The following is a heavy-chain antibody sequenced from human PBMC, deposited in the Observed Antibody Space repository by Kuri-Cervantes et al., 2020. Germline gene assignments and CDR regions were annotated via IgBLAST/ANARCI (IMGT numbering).Heavy chain of an antibody. Sequence: GESLKISCAASGFTFSSYSMNWVRQAPGKGLEWVSSISSSSGYIYYADSVKGRFTISRDNAKNSLYLQLNSLRAEDTAVYYCARDYCSRLSGAFDIWGQGTMVTVSS. J-gene: IGHJ3*02. D-gene: IGHD1-26*01. CDR2: ISSSSGYI. V-gene: IGHV3-21*01. CDR1: GFTFSSYS. CDR3: ARDYCSRLSGAFDI.